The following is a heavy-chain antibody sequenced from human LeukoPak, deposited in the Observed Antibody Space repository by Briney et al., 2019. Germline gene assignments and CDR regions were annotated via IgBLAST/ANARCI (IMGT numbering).Heavy chain of an antibody. CDR2: FYYSGST. D-gene: IGHD1-26*01. V-gene: IGHV4-39*01. CDR3: ARHLGSGSYLYWFDP. CDR1: GGSISSSSYQ. Sequence: SETLSLTCTVSGGSISSSSYQWAWIRQPPGKGLEWIGSFYYSGSTYYNPSLKSRVTIPVDTSKNQFSLKLSSVTAADTAVYYCARHLGSGSYLYWFDPWGQGTLVTVSS. J-gene: IGHJ5*02.